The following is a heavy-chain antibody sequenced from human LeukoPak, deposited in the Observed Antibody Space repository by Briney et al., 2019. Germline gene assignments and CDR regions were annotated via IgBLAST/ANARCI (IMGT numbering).Heavy chain of an antibody. D-gene: IGHD2-15*01. CDR2: INHSGST. CDR3: ARSGRHCSGGSCYGWFDP. CDR1: GGSFSGYY. J-gene: IGHJ5*02. V-gene: IGHV4-34*01. Sequence: SETLSLTCAVYGGSFSGYYWSWIRQPPGKGLEWIGEINHSGSTNYNPSLKSRVTISVDTSKNQFSLKLSSVTAGDTAVYYCARSGRHCSGGSCYGWFDPWGQGTLVTVSS.